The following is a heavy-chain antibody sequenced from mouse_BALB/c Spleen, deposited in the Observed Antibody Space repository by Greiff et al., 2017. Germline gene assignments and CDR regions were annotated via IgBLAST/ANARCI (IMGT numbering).Heavy chain of an antibody. D-gene: IGHD2-4*01. CDR3: ARSMIRGAMDY. J-gene: IGHJ4*01. V-gene: IGHV1-7*01. CDR2: INPSTGYT. Sequence: QVQLQQSGAELAKPGASVKMSCKASGYTFTSYWMHWVKQRPGQGLEWIGYINPSTGYTEYNQKFKDKATLTADKSSSTAYMQLSSLTSEDSAVYYCARSMIRGAMDYWGQGTSVTVSS. CDR1: GYTFTSYW.